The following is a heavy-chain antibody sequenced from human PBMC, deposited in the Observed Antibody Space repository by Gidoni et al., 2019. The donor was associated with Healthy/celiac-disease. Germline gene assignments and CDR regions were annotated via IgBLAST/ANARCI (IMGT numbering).Heavy chain of an antibody. CDR3: ARGWTYYYGSGSYGGMDV. J-gene: IGHJ6*02. CDR2: INHRGST. Sequence: QVQLQQWGAGLLKPSETLSLTCAVYGGSFSGYYWSWIRQPPGKGLEWIGEINHRGSTNYNPSLKSRVTISVDTSKNQFSLKLSSVTAADTAVYYCARGWTYYYGSGSYGGMDVWGQGTTVTVSS. D-gene: IGHD3-10*01. V-gene: IGHV4-34*01. CDR1: GGSFSGYY.